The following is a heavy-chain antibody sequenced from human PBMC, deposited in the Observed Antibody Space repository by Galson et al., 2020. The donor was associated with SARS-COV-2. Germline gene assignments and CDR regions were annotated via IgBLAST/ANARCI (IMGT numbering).Heavy chain of an antibody. D-gene: IGHD3-3*01. V-gene: IGHV1-24*01. CDR1: GYTLTELS. Sequence: ASVKVSCKVSGYTLTELSMHWVRQAPGKGLEWMGGFDPEDGETIYAQKFQGRVTMTEDTSTDTAYMELSSLRSEDTAVYYCATDPAIFGVVIMKYWGQGTLVTVSS. CDR3: ATDPAIFGVVIMKY. CDR2: FDPEDGET. J-gene: IGHJ4*02.